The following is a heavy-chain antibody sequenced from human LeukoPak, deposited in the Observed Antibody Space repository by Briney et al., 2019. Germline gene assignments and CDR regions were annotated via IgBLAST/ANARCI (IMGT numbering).Heavy chain of an antibody. CDR2: IYYSGST. Sequence: SETLSLTCTVSGGSISSYYWSWIRQPPGKGLEWIGYIYYSGSTNYNPSLKSRVTISVDTSKNQFSLKLSSVTAADTAVYYCARSRWPRDAFDIWGQGTMVTVSS. V-gene: IGHV4-59*01. J-gene: IGHJ3*02. CDR1: GGSISSYY. D-gene: IGHD5-24*01. CDR3: ARSRWPRDAFDI.